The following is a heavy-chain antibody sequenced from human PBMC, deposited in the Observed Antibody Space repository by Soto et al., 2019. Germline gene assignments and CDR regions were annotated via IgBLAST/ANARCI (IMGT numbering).Heavy chain of an antibody. Sequence: ASVKVSCKASGYTFTGYAMHWVRQAPGQRLEWMGWINAGNGNTKYSQKFQGRFTITRDTSASTAYMELSSLRSEDTAVYCCAKGEWSYCRGGSCYYFDYWGQGTVVTVSS. D-gene: IGHD2-15*01. V-gene: IGHV1-3*01. CDR3: AKGEWSYCRGGSCYYFDY. CDR1: GYTFTGYA. CDR2: INAGNGNT. J-gene: IGHJ4*02.